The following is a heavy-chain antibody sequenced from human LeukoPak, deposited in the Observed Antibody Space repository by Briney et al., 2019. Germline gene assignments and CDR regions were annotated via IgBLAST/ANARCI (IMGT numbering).Heavy chain of an antibody. Sequence: PGGSLRLSCAASGFTFNNYWMGWVRQAPGKGLEWVANIKEDGGETHYLDSVKGRFTISRDNAKNSLYLQMNSLRAEDTAIYYCARGRSHAYWGQGVLVTVSS. CDR1: GFTFNNYW. D-gene: IGHD1-26*01. CDR2: IKEDGGET. CDR3: ARGRSHAY. J-gene: IGHJ4*02. V-gene: IGHV3-7*01.